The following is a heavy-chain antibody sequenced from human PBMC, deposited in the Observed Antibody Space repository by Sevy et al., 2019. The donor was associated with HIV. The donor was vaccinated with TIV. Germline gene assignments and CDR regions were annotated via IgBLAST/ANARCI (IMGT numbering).Heavy chain of an antibody. J-gene: IGHJ4*02. CDR2: IKSKTDGGTT. Sequence: GGSLRLSCAASGFTFSNAWMSWVRQAPGKGLEWVGRIKSKTDGGTTDYAAPVKGRFTISRDDSKNNLYLQMNSLKNEDTAIYSCTPASNKRGLSALLDYWGQGTLVTVSS. CDR1: GFTFSNAW. D-gene: IGHD3-10*01. CDR3: TPASNKRGLSALLDY. V-gene: IGHV3-15*01.